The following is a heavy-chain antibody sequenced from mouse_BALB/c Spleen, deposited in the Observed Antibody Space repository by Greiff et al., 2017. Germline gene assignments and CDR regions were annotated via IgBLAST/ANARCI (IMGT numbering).Heavy chain of an antibody. J-gene: IGHJ4*01. D-gene: IGHD2-10*02. Sequence: QVQLQQSGPELVKPGASVRISCKASGYTFTSYYIHWVKQRPGQGLEWIGWIYPGNVNTKYNEKFKGKATLTADKSSSTAYMQLSSLTSEDSAVYFCARGGGYGNYGGAMDYWGQGTSVTVSS. CDR3: ARGGGYGNYGGAMDY. CDR2: IYPGNVNT. V-gene: IGHV1S56*01. CDR1: GYTFTSYY.